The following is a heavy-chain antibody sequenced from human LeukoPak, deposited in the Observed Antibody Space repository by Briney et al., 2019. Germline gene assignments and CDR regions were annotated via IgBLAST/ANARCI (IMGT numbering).Heavy chain of an antibody. J-gene: IGHJ4*02. V-gene: IGHV3-21*01. Sequence: PGGSLRLSCAASGFTFSCYSMIWVRQAPGKGLEWVSSIRTSSGYIYYGDSVRGRFTISRDNAKNSLFLQMNSLRAEDTAVYYCVREYYAGFDHWGQGTLVTVSS. CDR1: GFTFSCYS. D-gene: IGHD3-16*01. CDR3: VREYYAGFDH. CDR2: IRTSSGYI.